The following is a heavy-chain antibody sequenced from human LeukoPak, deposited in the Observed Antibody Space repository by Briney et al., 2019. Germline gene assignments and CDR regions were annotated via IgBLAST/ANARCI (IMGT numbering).Heavy chain of an antibody. CDR1: GFTFSSYV. CDR2: ISYDGSNE. CDR3: ARANFIAAAGNYYYYYYMDV. D-gene: IGHD6-13*01. V-gene: IGHV3-30*04. Sequence: GGSLRLSCAASGFTFSSYVMHWVRQAPGKGLEWVAIISYDGSNEYYADSVKGRFTISRDNSKNTLYLQMNSLRAADTAVYYCARANFIAAAGNYYYYYYMDVWGKGTTVTVSS. J-gene: IGHJ6*03.